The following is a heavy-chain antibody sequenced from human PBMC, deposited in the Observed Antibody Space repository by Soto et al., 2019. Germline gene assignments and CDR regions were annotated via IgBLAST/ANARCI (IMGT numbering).Heavy chain of an antibody. V-gene: IGHV3-30-3*01. CDR3: ARGGEWDCISTSCYAGPGPMDV. J-gene: IGHJ6*02. CDR2: ISYDGSNK. CDR1: GFTFSSYA. Sequence: QVQLVESGGGVVQPGRSLRLSCAASGFTFSSYAMHWVRQAPGKGLEWVAVISYDGSNKYYADSVKGRFTISRDNSKNTLYLQMNSLRAEDTAVYYCARGGEWDCISTSCYAGPGPMDVWGQGTTVTFSS. D-gene: IGHD2-2*01.